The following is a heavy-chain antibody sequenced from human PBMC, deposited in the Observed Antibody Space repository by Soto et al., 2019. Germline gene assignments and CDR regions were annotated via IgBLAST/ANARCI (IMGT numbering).Heavy chain of an antibody. CDR1: GFPFSYYG. J-gene: IGHJ4*02. D-gene: IGHD1-26*01. CDR2: ISHEGGTQ. Sequence: GGSLRLSCAASGFPFSYYGIDWIRQAPGKGLEWVAVISHEGGTQYYADSVRGRFTVSRDNSKNIVYRQMDSLRPEDTAVYFCAKEGSPKVSRWDDYWGQGTLVTVSS. CDR3: AKEGSPKVSRWDDY. V-gene: IGHV3-30*18.